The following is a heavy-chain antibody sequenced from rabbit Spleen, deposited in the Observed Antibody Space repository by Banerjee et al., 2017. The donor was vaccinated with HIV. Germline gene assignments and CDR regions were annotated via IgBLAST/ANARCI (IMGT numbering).Heavy chain of an antibody. V-gene: IGHV1S7*01. D-gene: IGHD7-1*01. Sequence: QSLEESGGGLVQPGGSLKLSCKASGFDFSGYGVSWVRQAPGKGLEWIGYIDPIFGSTYFASWVNGRFTISSHNAQNTLYLQLNSLTAADTATYFCVRDQAGYAGYGPYYFYLWGQGTLVTVS. CDR1: GFDFSGYG. CDR3: VRDQAGYAGYGPYYFYL. CDR2: IDPIFGST. J-gene: IGHJ4*01.